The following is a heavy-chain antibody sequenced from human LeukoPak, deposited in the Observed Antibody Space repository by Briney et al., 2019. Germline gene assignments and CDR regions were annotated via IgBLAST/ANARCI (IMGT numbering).Heavy chain of an antibody. V-gene: IGHV4-61*02. Sequence: SETLSLTCTVSGGSISGGSYYWSWIRQPAGKGLEWIGRIYISGSTNYNPSLKSRVTISVDTSKNQFSLKLSSVTAADTAVYYCARVLVRARPKENWFDPWGQGTLVTVSS. CDR1: GGSISGGSYY. CDR3: ARVLVRARPKENWFDP. CDR2: IYISGST. D-gene: IGHD3-10*01. J-gene: IGHJ5*02.